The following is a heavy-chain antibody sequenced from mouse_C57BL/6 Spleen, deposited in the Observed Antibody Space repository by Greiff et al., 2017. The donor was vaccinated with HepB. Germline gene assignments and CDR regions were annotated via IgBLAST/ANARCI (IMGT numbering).Heavy chain of an antibody. CDR3: ARDGLRGAMDY. CDR1: GFTFSDFY. CDR2: SRNKANDYTT. V-gene: IGHV7-1*01. Sequence: EVQRVESGGGLVQSGRSLRLSCATSGFTFSDFYMEWVHQAPGKGLEWIAASRNKANDYTTEYSASVKGRFIVSRDTSQSILYLQMNALRAEDTAIYYCARDGLRGAMDYWGQGTSVTVSS. J-gene: IGHJ4*01. D-gene: IGHD2-4*01.